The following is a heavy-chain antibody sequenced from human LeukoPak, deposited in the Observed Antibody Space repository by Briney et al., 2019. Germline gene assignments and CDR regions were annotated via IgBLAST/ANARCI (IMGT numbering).Heavy chain of an antibody. CDR1: GGSISSYY. D-gene: IGHD4-23*01. V-gene: IGHV4-59*08. Sequence: PSETLSLTCTVSGGSISSYYWSWIRQPPGKGLEWIGYIYYSGSTNYNPFLKSRVTISVDTSKNQFSLKLSSVTAADTAVYYCARPGSRNSGYFDLWGRGTLVTVSS. J-gene: IGHJ2*01. CDR3: ARPGSRNSGYFDL. CDR2: IYYSGST.